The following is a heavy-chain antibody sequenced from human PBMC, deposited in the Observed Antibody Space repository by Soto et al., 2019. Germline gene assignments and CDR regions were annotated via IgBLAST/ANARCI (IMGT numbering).Heavy chain of an antibody. CDR3: ARAVAGPPDFDY. CDR1: GGSISSYY. V-gene: IGHV4-59*01. CDR2: IYYSGST. Sequence: SETLSLTCTVSGGSISSYYWSWIRQPPGKGLEWIGYIYYSGSTNYNPSLKSRVTISVDTSKNQFSLKLSSVTAADTAVYYCARAVAGPPDFDYWGQGTLVTSPQ. D-gene: IGHD6-19*01. J-gene: IGHJ4*02.